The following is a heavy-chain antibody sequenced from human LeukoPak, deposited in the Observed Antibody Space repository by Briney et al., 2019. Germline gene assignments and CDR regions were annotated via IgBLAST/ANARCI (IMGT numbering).Heavy chain of an antibody. CDR3: AKDYGYSGYDFLSY. Sequence: PGGSLRLSCAGSGFTVSSKHMSWVRQAPGKGLEWVAFIRYDGSNKYYADSVKGRFTISRDNSKNTLYLQMNSLRAEDTAVYYCAKDYGYSGYDFLSYWGQGTLVTVSS. CDR2: IRYDGSNK. V-gene: IGHV3-30*02. D-gene: IGHD5-12*01. J-gene: IGHJ4*02. CDR1: GFTVSSKH.